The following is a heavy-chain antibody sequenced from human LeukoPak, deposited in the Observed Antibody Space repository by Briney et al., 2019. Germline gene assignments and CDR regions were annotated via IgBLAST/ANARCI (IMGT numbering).Heavy chain of an antibody. Sequence: SETLSLTCTVSGYSISSGYYWGWIRQPPGKGLEWIGSIYYSGSTYYNPSLKSRVTISVDTSKNQFSLKLSSVTAADTAVYYCATVQGSSWRDNWFDPWGQGTLVTVSS. J-gene: IGHJ5*02. D-gene: IGHD6-13*01. CDR1: GYSISSGYY. CDR2: IYYSGST. V-gene: IGHV4-38-2*02. CDR3: ATVQGSSWRDNWFDP.